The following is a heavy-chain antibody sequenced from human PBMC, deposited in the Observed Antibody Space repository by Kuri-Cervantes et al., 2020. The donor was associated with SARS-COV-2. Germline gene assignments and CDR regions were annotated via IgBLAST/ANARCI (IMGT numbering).Heavy chain of an antibody. CDR2: VSSSGSTI. CDR1: GFTFSDYY. J-gene: IGHJ4*02. D-gene: IGHD1-26*01. V-gene: IGHV3-11*04. CDR3: ARVFLVGATRGPFGY. Sequence: GGSLRLSCAASGFTFSDYYMSWIRQAPGKGLEWVSYVSSSGSTIYYADSVKGRFTISRDNSKNTLYLQMNSLRAEDTAVYYCARVFLVGATRGPFGYWGQGTLVTVSS.